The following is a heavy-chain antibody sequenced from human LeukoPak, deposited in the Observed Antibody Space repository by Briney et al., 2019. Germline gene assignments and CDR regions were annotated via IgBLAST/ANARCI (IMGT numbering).Heavy chain of an antibody. V-gene: IGHV1-2*02. J-gene: IGHJ4*02. CDR1: GYTFTGYY. CDR3: ARDQIGGSCMYYFDY. CDR2: INPNSGGT. D-gene: IGHD2-15*01. Sequence: ASVKVSCKASGYTFTGYYMHWVRQAPGQGLEWMGWINPNSGGTNYAQKFQGRVTMTRDTSISTAYMELSRLRSDDTAVYYCARDQIGGSCMYYFDYWGQGTLVTVSS.